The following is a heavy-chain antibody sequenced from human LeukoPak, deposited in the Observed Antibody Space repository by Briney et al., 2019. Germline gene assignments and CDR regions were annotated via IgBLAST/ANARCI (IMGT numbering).Heavy chain of an antibody. CDR1: AFNSGDHA. D-gene: IGHD4-11*01. CDR3: ARGGSDYDNYAYPY. J-gene: IGHJ4*02. V-gene: IGHV3-49*04. CDR2: IRSQLNRGSA. Sequence: GSLRLSCTTSAFNSGDHAMTRVPQAPGKGLQWIGFIRSQLNRGSADYSASVKGRFYMPRADSMRIAHLAMSSLSTDDTAVYFCARGGSDYDNYAYPYWGEGTLVTVSS.